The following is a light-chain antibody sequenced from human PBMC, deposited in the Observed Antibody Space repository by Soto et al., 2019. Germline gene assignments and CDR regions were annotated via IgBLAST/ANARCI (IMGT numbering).Light chain of an antibody. V-gene: IGKV3-20*01. CDR3: QQYGSSPAIT. CDR1: QSVFSNY. J-gene: IGKJ4*01. Sequence: EIVLTQSPGTLSLSPGERATLSCRASQSVFSNYLAWYRQKPGQAPRILIYGASTRASGIPDRFSGSGSGTDFTLTIGRLEPEDFAVYYCQQYGSSPAITFGGGTKVEIK. CDR2: GAS.